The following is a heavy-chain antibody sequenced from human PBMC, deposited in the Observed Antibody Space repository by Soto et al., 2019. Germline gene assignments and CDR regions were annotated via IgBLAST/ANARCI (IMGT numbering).Heavy chain of an antibody. CDR2: IYYSGST. CDR1: GGSISSYY. Sequence: PSETLSLTCTVSGGSISSYYWSWIRQPPGKGLEWIGYIYYSGSTNYNPSLKSRVTISVDTSKNQFSLKLSSVTAADTAVYYCARDSPDYDFWSGYYPPDYYGMDVWGQGTTVTVSS. D-gene: IGHD3-3*01. CDR3: ARDSPDYDFWSGYYPPDYYGMDV. V-gene: IGHV4-59*01. J-gene: IGHJ6*02.